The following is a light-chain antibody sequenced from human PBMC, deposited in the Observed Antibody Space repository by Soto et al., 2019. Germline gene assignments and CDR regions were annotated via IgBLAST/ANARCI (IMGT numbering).Light chain of an antibody. Sequence: IPMTQSPSTLSASVGDTVTITCRASESIYSWLAWYKQIPGKAPQLLIYKTSTLEGGVPSRFSGSGSGAEYTLTINSLQPDDFSTYYCQEYNTNSRTFGQGTRV. V-gene: IGKV1-5*03. CDR3: QEYNTNSRT. CDR2: KTS. CDR1: ESIYSW. J-gene: IGKJ1*01.